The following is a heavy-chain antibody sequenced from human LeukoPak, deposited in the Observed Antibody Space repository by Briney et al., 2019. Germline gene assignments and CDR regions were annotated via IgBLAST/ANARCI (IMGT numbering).Heavy chain of an antibody. V-gene: IGHV3-33*08. J-gene: IGHJ4*02. CDR3: ARWTGADFSGYYDY. CDR1: GFTFSSHG. Sequence: PGGSLRLSCEVFGFTFSSHGMHWVRQAPGKGLECATFISYNGNNRYYADSVKGRFTISRDNSKNTLSLQMDSLRDEDSGVYYCARWTGADFSGYYDYWGQGTLVTVSS. D-gene: IGHD3-22*01. CDR2: ISYNGNNR.